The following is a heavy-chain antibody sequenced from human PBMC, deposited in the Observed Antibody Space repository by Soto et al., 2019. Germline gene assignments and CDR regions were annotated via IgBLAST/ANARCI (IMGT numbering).Heavy chain of an antibody. V-gene: IGHV4-30-4*01. Sequence: SETLSLTCTVSGGSISSGDYYWSWIRQPPGKGLEWIGYIYYSGSTYYNPSLKSRVTISVDTSKNQFSLKLSSVTAADTAVYYCARVDNYYDSSGYYYPRKAHVFANRGQGKMVTGSS. CDR1: GGSISSGDYY. CDR3: ARVDNYYDSSGYYYPRKAHVFAN. J-gene: IGHJ3*02. CDR2: IYYSGST. D-gene: IGHD3-22*01.